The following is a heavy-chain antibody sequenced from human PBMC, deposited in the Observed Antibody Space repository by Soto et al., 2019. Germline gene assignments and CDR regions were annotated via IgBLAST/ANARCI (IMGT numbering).Heavy chain of an antibody. V-gene: IGHV4-30-4*01. CDR2: IFSSGTT. D-gene: IGHD3-16*01. CDR1: GDSISSGNKY. CDR3: ARVPSPYDYYYAMDV. Sequence: SETLSLTCTVSGDSISSGNKYWSWIRQPPGKGREWIGYIFSSGTTYYNPSLKRRLTMSLDASQNQFSLKLNSLTDANTAVNVCARVPSPYDYYYAMDVWGQGTTVTVSS. J-gene: IGHJ6*02.